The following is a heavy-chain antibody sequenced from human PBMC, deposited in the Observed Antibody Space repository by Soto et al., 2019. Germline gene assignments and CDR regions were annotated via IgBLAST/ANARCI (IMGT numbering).Heavy chain of an antibody. CDR2: IYYSGST. D-gene: IGHD6-19*01. CDR3: ARQVRYIAVPGTGYFDY. Sequence: RQPPGKGLEWIGYIYYSGSTNYNPSLRSRVTISVDTSKNQFSLKLSSVTAADTAVYYCARQVRYIAVPGTGYFDYWGKGTLVTVSS. J-gene: IGHJ4*02. V-gene: IGHV4-61*07.